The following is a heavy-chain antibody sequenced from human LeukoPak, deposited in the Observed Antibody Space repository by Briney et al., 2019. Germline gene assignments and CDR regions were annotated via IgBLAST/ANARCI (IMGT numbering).Heavy chain of an antibody. CDR2: ISGSGGST. CDR1: GFTFSSYA. D-gene: IGHD3-10*01. J-gene: IGHJ4*02. CDR3: AKDSVLLWFGELHA. Sequence: GGSLGLSCAASGFTFSSYAMSWVRQAPGKGLEWVSAISGSGGSTYYADSVKGRFTISRDNSKNTLYLQMNSLRAEDTAVYYCAKDSVLLWFGELHAWGQGTLVTVSS. V-gene: IGHV3-23*01.